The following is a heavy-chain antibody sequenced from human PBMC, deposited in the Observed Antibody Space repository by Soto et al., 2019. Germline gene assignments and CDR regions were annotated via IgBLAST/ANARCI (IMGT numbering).Heavy chain of an antibody. V-gene: IGHV3-30*18. J-gene: IGHJ3*01. CDR3: AKDQGIAASHGID. CDR1: GFTFNHYG. Sequence: QVQLVESGGGVVQPGSSLGLSCAASGFTFNHYGMHWVRQAPGKGLEWVAAISNDGSDKYYADSVKGRLTISRDNSKNTLYLQMNRLRAEDTAVYYCAKDQGIAASHGIDWGQGTMVPGFS. CDR2: ISNDGSDK. D-gene: IGHD6-13*01.